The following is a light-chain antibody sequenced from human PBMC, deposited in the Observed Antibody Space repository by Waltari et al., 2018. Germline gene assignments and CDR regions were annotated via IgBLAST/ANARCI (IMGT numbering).Light chain of an antibody. J-gene: IGLJ2*01. CDR1: SSNVGHYNY. Sequence: QSALTQPTSVSGSLGQSITIPCTGTSSNVGHYNYVSWYQHHPDTAPKLIIYEVTNRPSGVSTRFSCSKSGNTASLTISGLQAEDEAFYYCSSYTISSAIFIFGGGTKVTV. V-gene: IGLV2-14*01. CDR3: SSYTISSAIFI. CDR2: EVT.